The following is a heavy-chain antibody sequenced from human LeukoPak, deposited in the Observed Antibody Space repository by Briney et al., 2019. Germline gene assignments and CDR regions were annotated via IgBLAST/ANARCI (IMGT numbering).Heavy chain of an antibody. Sequence: PSETLSLTCNVSGGSLSSGDYYWRWIRHPPGKGLEWIGYIYYSGSTYYNPSLKSRVTISVDTSKNQFSLKLSSVTAADTAVYYCAREVAVAGRYFDYWGQGTLVTVSS. CDR2: IYYSGST. D-gene: IGHD6-19*01. CDR3: AREVAVAGRYFDY. V-gene: IGHV4-30-4*01. J-gene: IGHJ4*02. CDR1: GGSLSSGDYY.